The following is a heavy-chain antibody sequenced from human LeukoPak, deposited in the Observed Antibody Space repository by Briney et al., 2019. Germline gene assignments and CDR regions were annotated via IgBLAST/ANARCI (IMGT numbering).Heavy chain of an antibody. Sequence: GESLQITCKGSGSSFTSYWIGWVRQMPGKGLEWMGIIYPGDSDTRYSPPFQGQVTISADKSISTAYLQWSTLKASDTAMYYCAKSPRAGGSYRSFDYWGQGTLVTVSS. D-gene: IGHD1-26*01. V-gene: IGHV5-51*01. CDR1: GSSFTSYW. J-gene: IGHJ4*02. CDR3: AKSPRAGGSYRSFDY. CDR2: IYPGDSDT.